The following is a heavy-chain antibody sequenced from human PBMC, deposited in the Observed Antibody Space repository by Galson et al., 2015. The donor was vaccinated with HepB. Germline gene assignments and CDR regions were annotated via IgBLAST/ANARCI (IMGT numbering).Heavy chain of an antibody. CDR1: GGTVSSYT. V-gene: IGHV1-69*13. CDR3: AAGTSLDYMHV. J-gene: IGHJ6*03. Sequence: SVKVSCKASGGTVSSYTVSWVRQAPGQGLEWMGGITAIFRTSNYAQKFQGRVTITADESTSTVYMQLSSLRSDDTAVYFCAAGTSLDYMHVWGKGTTVIVSS. D-gene: IGHD1-26*01. CDR2: ITAIFRTS.